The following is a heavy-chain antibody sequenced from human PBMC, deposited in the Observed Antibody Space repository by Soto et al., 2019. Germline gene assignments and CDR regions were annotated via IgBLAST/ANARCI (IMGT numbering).Heavy chain of an antibody. D-gene: IGHD3-3*01. CDR1: GGTFSSYA. Sequence: QVQLVQSGAEVKKPGSSVKVSCKASGGTFSSYAISWVRQAPGQGLEWMGGIIPIFGTANYAQKLQGRVTITGDQSTSTAYVELSSLRSEDTGVYYCAMWSEAGYNQSNFDYWGQGTLVHVSS. CDR3: AMWSEAGYNQSNFDY. V-gene: IGHV1-69*01. CDR2: IIPIFGTA. J-gene: IGHJ4*01.